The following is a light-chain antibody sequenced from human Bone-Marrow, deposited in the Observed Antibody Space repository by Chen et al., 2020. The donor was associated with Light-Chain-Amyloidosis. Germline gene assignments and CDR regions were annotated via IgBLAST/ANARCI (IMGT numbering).Light chain of an antibody. V-gene: IGLV2-11*01. CDR2: DVN. CDR3: YSYAGSYTR. J-gene: IGLJ2*01. CDR1: HSDVGGYNY. Sequence: QSALTQPRSVSGSPGQSVTISCTGTHSDVGGYNYVSWYQQYPGKAPKLMIYDVNKRPSGVPDRFSGSKSGITASLTSSGLQAEDEADYYCYSYAGSYTRFGGGTKLTVL.